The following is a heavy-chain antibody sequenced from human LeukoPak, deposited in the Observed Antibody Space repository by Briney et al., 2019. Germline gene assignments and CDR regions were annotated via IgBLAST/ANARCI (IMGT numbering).Heavy chain of an antibody. CDR3: ARDRGDSSGWALGWFDP. D-gene: IGHD6-19*01. Sequence: ASVKVSCKASGYTFTSYDINWVRQATGQGLEWMGWMNPNSGNTGYAQKFQGRVTITRDTSASTAYMELSSLRSEDTAVYYCARDRGDSSGWALGWFDPWGQGTLVTVSS. CDR1: GYTFTSYD. CDR2: MNPNSGNT. J-gene: IGHJ5*02. V-gene: IGHV1-8*01.